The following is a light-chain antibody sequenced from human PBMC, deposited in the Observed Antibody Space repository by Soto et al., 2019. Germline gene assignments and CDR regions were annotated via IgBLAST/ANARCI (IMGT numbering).Light chain of an antibody. Sequence: QITQSPSTLSAYVGDRVTIPCRASQSISSWLAWYQQKPGTAPKLLIYDASSLESGVPSRFSGSGSGTEFTLTISSLQPDDFATYYCQQYNSYPRTFGQGTKVDI. CDR3: QQYNSYPRT. CDR2: DAS. J-gene: IGKJ1*01. CDR1: QSISSW. V-gene: IGKV1-5*01.